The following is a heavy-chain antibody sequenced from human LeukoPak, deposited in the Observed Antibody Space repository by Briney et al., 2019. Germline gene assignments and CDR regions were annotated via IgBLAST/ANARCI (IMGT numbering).Heavy chain of an antibody. D-gene: IGHD2-15*01. Sequence: KPSETLSLTCTVSGGSISSSSYYWGWIRQPPGKGLEWIGSIYYSGSTYYNPSLKSRVTISVDTSKNQFSLKLSSVTAADTAVYYCARDNFYCSGGSCYPDYGMDVWGQGTTVTVSS. CDR2: IYYSGST. CDR3: ARDNFYCSGGSCYPDYGMDV. V-gene: IGHV4-39*07. CDR1: GGSISSSSYY. J-gene: IGHJ6*02.